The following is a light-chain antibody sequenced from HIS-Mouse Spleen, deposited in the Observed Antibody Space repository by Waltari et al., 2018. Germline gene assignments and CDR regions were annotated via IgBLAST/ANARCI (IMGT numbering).Light chain of an antibody. CDR1: SSNIGSNT. Sequence: QSVLTQPPSASGTPGQRVTSSCSGSSSNIGSNTVNWYQQLPGTAPKLLMYSNNQRHAGVPDRFSGSKSGTSASLAISGLQAEDEADYYCCSYAGSYTFVFGGGTKLTVL. J-gene: IGLJ2*01. V-gene: IGLV1-44*01. CDR2: SNN. CDR3: CSYAGSYTFV.